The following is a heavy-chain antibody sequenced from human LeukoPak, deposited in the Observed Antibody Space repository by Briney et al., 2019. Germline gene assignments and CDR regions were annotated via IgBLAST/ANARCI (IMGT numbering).Heavy chain of an antibody. CDR1: GFTFSSHW. V-gene: IGHV3-74*01. J-gene: IGHJ4*02. CDR3: ARVTETKRNPRDY. Sequence: TGGSLRLSCAATGFTFSSHWMHWVRQAPGKGLVWVSRINSDGSTTYYADSVKGRFTISRDNAKNTLYLQMNSLRAEDTAVYYCARVTETKRNPRDYWGQGTLVTVSS. CDR2: INSDGSTT. D-gene: IGHD1-14*01.